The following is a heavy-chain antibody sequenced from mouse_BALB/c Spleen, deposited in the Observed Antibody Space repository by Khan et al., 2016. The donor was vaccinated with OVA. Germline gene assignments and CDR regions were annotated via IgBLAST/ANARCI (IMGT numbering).Heavy chain of an antibody. Sequence: EVQLQESGAELGRPGSSVKLSCKTSGYTFTSYGIKWVKQRPGQGLEWIGYIYPGNGYTEYNERFQGKAILTSDTYSSTAYMQIRRLTSEDSAMYFCTTAYYRYYFDYCGQGTILTVSS. CDR2: IYPGNGYT. J-gene: IGHJ2*01. V-gene: IGHV1S134*01. D-gene: IGHD2-14*01. CDR1: GYTFTSYG. CDR3: TTAYYRYYFDY.